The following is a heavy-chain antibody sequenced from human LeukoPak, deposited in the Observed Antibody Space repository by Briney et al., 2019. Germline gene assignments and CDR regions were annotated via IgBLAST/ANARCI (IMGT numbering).Heavy chain of an antibody. CDR3: ARVGHYYDSSGYRFDP. CDR2: INPSGGST. V-gene: IGHV1-46*03. D-gene: IGHD3-22*01. CDR1: GYTFTSYY. Sequence: ASVKVSCKASGYTFTSYYMHWVRQALGQGLEWMGIINPSGGSTSYAQKFQGRVTMTRDTSTSTVYMELSSLRSEDTAVYYCARVGHYYDSSGYRFDPWGQGTLVTVSS. J-gene: IGHJ5*02.